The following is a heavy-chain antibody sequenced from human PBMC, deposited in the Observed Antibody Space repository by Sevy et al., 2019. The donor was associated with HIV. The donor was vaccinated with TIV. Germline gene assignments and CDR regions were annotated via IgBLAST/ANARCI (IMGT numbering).Heavy chain of an antibody. CDR3: ARLGNVDTAMLDSLSWFDP. CDR1: GYSFTSYW. Sequence: GESLKISCKGSGYSFTSYWIGWVRQMPGKGLEWMGIIYPGDSDTRYSPSFQGQVTISADKSISTAYLQWSSLKASDTAMYYCARLGNVDTAMLDSLSWFDPWGQGTLVTVSS. J-gene: IGHJ5*02. V-gene: IGHV5-51*01. CDR2: IYPGDSDT. D-gene: IGHD5-18*01.